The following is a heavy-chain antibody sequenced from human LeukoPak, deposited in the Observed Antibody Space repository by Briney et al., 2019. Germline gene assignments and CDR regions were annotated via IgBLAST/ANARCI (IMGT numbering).Heavy chain of an antibody. D-gene: IGHD3-22*01. CDR2: ISSSSSYI. CDR1: GFTFSSYS. Sequence: GGSLRLSCAASGFTFSSYSMNWVRQAPGKGLEWVSSISSSSSYIYYADSVKGRFTISGDNAKNSLYLQMNSLRAEDTAVYYCARTYYYDSSGYYFPDHFDYWGQGTLVTVSS. V-gene: IGHV3-21*01. J-gene: IGHJ4*02. CDR3: ARTYYYDSSGYYFPDHFDY.